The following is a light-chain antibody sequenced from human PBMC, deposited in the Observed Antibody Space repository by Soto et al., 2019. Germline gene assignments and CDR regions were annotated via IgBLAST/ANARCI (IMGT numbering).Light chain of an antibody. CDR1: SYNIGSNS. V-gene: IGLV1-44*01. CDR3: AAWDDSLNGVV. J-gene: IGLJ2*01. CDR2: SNN. Sequence: QAVVTQPPSVSGTPGQRVTISCSGSSYNIGSNSVNWYQQLPGTAPKRLIYSNNQRPSGVPDRISGSKSGTSASLAISGLQSEDEADYYCAAWDDSLNGVVFGGGTQLTVL.